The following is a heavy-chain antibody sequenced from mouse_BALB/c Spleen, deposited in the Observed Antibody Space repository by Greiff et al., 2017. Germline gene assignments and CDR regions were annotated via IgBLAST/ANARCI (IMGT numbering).Heavy chain of an antibody. J-gene: IGHJ2*01. V-gene: IGHV5-12-1*01. CDR2: ISSGGGST. CDR3: ARQKYGNFDY. Sequence: EVKLEESGGGLVKPGGSLKLSCAASGFAFSSYDMSWVRQTPEKRLEWVAYISSGGGSTYYPDTVKGRFTISRDNAKNTLYLQMSSLKSEDTAMYYCARQKYGNFDYWGQGTTLTVSS. CDR1: GFAFSSYD. D-gene: IGHD2-1*01.